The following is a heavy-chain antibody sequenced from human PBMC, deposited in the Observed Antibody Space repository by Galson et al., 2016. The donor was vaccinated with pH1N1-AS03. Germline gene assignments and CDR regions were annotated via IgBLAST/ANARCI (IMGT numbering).Heavy chain of an antibody. CDR3: ARVTGFYQISALNI. CDR1: GASVTTHY. D-gene: IGHD2-2*01. CDR2: IYYKGST. V-gene: IGHV4-59*02. J-gene: IGHJ3*02. Sequence: SETLSLTCTVSGASVTTHYWNWIRQAPGKGLEWIGYIYYKGSTTYTPSLKSRVTISVDTSKNHFSLKLTSVTAADTAVYYCARVTGFYQISALNIWGQGTMVTVSS.